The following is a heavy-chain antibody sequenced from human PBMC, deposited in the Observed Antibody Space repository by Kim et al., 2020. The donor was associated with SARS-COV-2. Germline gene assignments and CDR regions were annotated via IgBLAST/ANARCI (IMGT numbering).Heavy chain of an antibody. CDR1: GFNFDSFG. J-gene: IGHJ4*02. V-gene: IGHV3-33*05. CDR2: ISKDGGDA. Sequence: GGSLRLSCAASGFNFDSFGIHWVRQAPGKGLEWVAVISKDGGDAYFADSVKGRFTISRDNSKTAVYLEMNSLGPEDTAVYFCAKGVGSGYFDWFQYSYFDHWGQGTQVTVSS. D-gene: IGHD3-9*01. CDR3: AKGVGSGYFDWFQYSYFDH.